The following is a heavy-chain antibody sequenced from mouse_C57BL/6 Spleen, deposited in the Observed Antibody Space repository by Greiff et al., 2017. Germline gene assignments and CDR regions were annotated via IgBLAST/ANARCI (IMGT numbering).Heavy chain of an antibody. J-gene: IGHJ2*01. CDR2: ISYDGSN. CDR3: ARMGTSTGTGGDY. V-gene: IGHV3-6*01. CDR1: GYSITSGYY. Sequence: DVKLQESGPGLVKPSQSLSLTCSVTGYSITSGYYWNWIRQFPGNKLEWMGYISYDGSNNYNPSLKNRISITRDTSKNQFFLKLNSVTTEDTATYYCARMGTSTGTGGDYWGQGTTLTVSS. D-gene: IGHD4-1*02.